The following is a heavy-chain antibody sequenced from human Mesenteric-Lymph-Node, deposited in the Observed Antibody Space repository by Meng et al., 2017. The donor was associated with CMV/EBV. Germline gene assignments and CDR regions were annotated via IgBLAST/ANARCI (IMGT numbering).Heavy chain of an antibody. CDR1: GDSVSSNSAA. CDR2: TYYRSKWYN. D-gene: IGHD3-22*01. Sequence: LRLSCAISGDSVSSNSAAWNWIRQSPSRGLEWLGRTYYRSKWYNEYAVSVKSRITINPDTSKNQFSLQLKSVTPEDTAVYYCARDHGPYYYDSSGYYYGGGYFYYWGQGTLVTVSS. CDR3: ARDHGPYYYDSSGYYYGGGYFYY. V-gene: IGHV6-1*01. J-gene: IGHJ4*02.